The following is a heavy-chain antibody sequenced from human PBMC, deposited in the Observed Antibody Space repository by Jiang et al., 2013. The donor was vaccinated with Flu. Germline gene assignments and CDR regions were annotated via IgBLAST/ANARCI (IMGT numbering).Heavy chain of an antibody. J-gene: IGHJ4*02. V-gene: IGHV4-39*01. Sequence: GLVKPSETLSLTCTVSGGYISSSNYYGGWIRQPPGKGLEWIGSIFYDGSTFHNPSLQSRVTISVDMSKSQFSLKLSSVTAADSAVYYCARQLNTGIYGRGYFDYWGQGTLVTVSS. CDR1: GGYISSSNYY. CDR3: ARQLNTGIYGRGYFDY. D-gene: IGHD1-1*01. CDR2: IFYDGST.